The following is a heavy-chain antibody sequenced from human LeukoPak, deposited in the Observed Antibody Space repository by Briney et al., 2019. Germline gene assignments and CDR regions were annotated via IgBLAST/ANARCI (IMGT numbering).Heavy chain of an antibody. CDR1: GFTFDDYT. CDR2: ISWDGGST. J-gene: IGHJ4*02. V-gene: IGHV3-43*01. CDR3: AKGDESGSYYDY. Sequence: GGSLRLSCAASGFTFDDYTMHWVRQAPGKGLGWVSLISWDGGSTYYADSVKGRFTISRDNSKNSLYLQMNSLRTEDTALYYCAKGDESGSYYDYWGQGTLVTVSS. D-gene: IGHD1-26*01.